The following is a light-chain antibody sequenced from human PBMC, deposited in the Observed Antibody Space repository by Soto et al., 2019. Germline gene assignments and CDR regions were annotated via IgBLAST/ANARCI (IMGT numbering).Light chain of an antibody. CDR2: TAS. CDR1: QTISSW. J-gene: IGKJ1*01. Sequence: IQITQSAFTLSGSVGDRVTITFRASQTISSWLAWHQQKPGKAPKLLIYTASTLKRGVPSRFSGSGYGTEFPLTISSLQPDDFATYCCQQYNSYRAFGQGTKVDIK. CDR3: QQYNSYRA. V-gene: IGKV1-5*03.